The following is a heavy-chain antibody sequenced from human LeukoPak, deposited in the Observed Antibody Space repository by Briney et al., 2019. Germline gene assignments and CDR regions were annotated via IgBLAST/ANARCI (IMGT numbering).Heavy chain of an antibody. CDR3: ASGYSSGWYPYY. J-gene: IGHJ4*02. CDR1: GVTFSSYA. Sequence: SVKVSCKASGVTFSSYAISWVRQAPGQGLEWMGGIIPIFGTANYAQKFQGRVTITADESTSTAYMELSSLRSEDTAVYYCASGYSSGWYPYYWGQGTLVTVSS. CDR2: IIPIFGTA. D-gene: IGHD6-19*01. V-gene: IGHV1-69*13.